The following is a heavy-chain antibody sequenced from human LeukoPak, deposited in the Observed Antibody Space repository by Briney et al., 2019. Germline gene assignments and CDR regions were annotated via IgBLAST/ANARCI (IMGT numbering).Heavy chain of an antibody. CDR3: ASLFYYDSSGYSYYFDY. CDR2: IYHSGST. J-gene: IGHJ4*02. CDR1: GGSTSSYY. Sequence: SETLSLTCTVSGGSTSSYYWSWIRQPPGKGLEWIGHIYHSGSTNYNPSLKSRVTISVDTSKNQFSLKLSSVTAADTALYYCASLFYYDSSGYSYYFDYWGQGTLVTVSS. D-gene: IGHD3-22*01. V-gene: IGHV4-59*01.